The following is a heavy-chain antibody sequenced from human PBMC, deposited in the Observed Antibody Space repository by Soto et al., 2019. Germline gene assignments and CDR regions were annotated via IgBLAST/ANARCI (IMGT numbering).Heavy chain of an antibody. J-gene: IGHJ4*02. CDR2: ISGSGGST. CDR1: GFTFSSYA. Sequence: PGGSLRLSCAASGFTFSSYAMSWVRQAPGKGLEWVSAISGSGGSTYYADSVKGRFTISRDNSKNTLYLQMNSLRAEDTAVYYCAKDNAPGIVTYYFDYWGQGTLVTVSS. D-gene: IGHD3-22*01. CDR3: AKDNAPGIVTYYFDY. V-gene: IGHV3-23*01.